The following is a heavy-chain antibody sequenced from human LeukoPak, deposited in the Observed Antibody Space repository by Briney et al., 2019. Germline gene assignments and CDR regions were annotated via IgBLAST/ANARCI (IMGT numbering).Heavy chain of an antibody. V-gene: IGHV3-23*01. Sequence: PSGSLTLSCTASGFTFSTSAMNWVRQAPGQGLEWVSVSGGSSDTTYYADSVRGRFTISRDNFKNTLYLQMNSLTAEDTAIYYCAKGKSFPHYYYYGMDVWGQGTTVTASS. CDR2: SGGSSDTT. CDR3: AKGKSFPHYYYYGMDV. J-gene: IGHJ6*02. CDR1: GFTFSTSA.